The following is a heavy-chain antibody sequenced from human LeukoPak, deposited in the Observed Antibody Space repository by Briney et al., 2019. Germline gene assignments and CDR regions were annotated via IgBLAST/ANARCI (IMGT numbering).Heavy chain of an antibody. J-gene: IGHJ4*02. CDR3: ARLENYCTRTSCYFDY. Sequence: GEYLKISCRGSGYIFTTYWTGWVRKMLDKGLKWMGIIYPGDSDVIYSPSFQGQVTISADKSVTTAYLQWRSLKASDTAMYYCARLENYCTRTSCYFDYWGQGTLVTVSS. CDR1: GYIFTTYW. D-gene: IGHD2-2*01. V-gene: IGHV5-51*01. CDR2: IYPGDSDV.